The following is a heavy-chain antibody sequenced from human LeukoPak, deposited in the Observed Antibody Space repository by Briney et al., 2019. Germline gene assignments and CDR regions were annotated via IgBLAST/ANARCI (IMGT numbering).Heavy chain of an antibody. CDR1: GASISSPFW. J-gene: IGHJ6*03. CDR3: ARDPYTAMDPSRYMDV. CDR2: IYQSGSP. Sequence: SETLSLTCAVSGASISSPFWWSWVRQTPGKGLEWIGEIYQSGSPNYNPSLKSRVTMSVDKSKNLVFLRLMSVTAADTAVYYCARDPYTAMDPSRYMDVWGKGTTVTVSS. D-gene: IGHD5-18*01. V-gene: IGHV4-4*02.